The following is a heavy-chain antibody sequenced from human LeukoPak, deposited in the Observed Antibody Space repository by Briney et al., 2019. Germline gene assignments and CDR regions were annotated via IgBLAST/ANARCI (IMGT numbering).Heavy chain of an antibody. Sequence: KPSETLSLTCAVYGGPFSGYYWSWIRQPPGKGLEWIGEINHSGSTNYNPSLKSRVTISVDTSKNQFSLKLSSVTAADTAVYYCARGNFVLRYFDWFDYWGQGTLVTVSS. J-gene: IGHJ4*02. CDR1: GGPFSGYY. D-gene: IGHD3-9*01. CDR3: ARGNFVLRYFDWFDY. CDR2: INHSGST. V-gene: IGHV4-34*01.